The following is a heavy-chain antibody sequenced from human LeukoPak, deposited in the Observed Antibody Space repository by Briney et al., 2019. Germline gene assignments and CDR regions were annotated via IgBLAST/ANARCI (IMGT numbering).Heavy chain of an antibody. V-gene: IGHV3-30*02. D-gene: IGHD6-19*01. J-gene: IGHJ3*02. Sequence: HPGGSLRLSCAASGFTFSSYGMHWVRQAPGKGLEWVAFIRYDGSNKYYADSVKGRFTISRDNSKNTLYLQMNSLRAEDTAVYYCARVPYSSGPTGAFDIWGQGTMVTVSS. CDR1: GFTFSSYG. CDR2: IRYDGSNK. CDR3: ARVPYSSGPTGAFDI.